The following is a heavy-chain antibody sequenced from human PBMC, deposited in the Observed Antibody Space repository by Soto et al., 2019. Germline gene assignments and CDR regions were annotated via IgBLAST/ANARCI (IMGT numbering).Heavy chain of an antibody. V-gene: IGHV3-21*01. CDR2: ITSRSDYI. CDR3: ARVDGYTYPNDY. CDR1: GFTFNNYG. Sequence: GSLGLSCAASGFTFNNYGMIGVRQAPGKGLEWVSSITSRSDYIYYADSLRGRFTISRDNAKNSLYLQMNSLRAEDTAVYYCARVDGYTYPNDYWGQGTLVTVSS. J-gene: IGHJ4*02. D-gene: IGHD5-12*01.